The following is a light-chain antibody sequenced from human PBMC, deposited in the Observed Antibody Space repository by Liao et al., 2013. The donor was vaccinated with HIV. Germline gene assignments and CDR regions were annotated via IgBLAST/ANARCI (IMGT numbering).Light chain of an antibody. CDR2: YDT. CDR3: QVWDNSVDRVV. CDR1: NIRSRG. Sequence: SYELTQPPSVSVAPGQTAVMTCGGNNIRSRGVHWYQQKPGQAPVLVIEYDTVRPSGIPDRFSASDSGATATLTIRRVEVGDEADYYCQVWDNSVDRVVFGGGTKLTVL. J-gene: IGLJ2*01. V-gene: IGLV3-21*04.